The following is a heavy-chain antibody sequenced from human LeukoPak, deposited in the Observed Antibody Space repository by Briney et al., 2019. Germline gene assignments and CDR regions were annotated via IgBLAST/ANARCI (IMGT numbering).Heavy chain of an antibody. D-gene: IGHD1-20*01. Sequence: SGGSLRLSCAASGFTFSSYSMSWVRQAPGKGLEWVSSISSSSSYTYYADSVKGRLTISRDNAKNSLYLQMNSLRAEDTALYYCARGRYNWKGEGENWFDPWGQGTLVTVSS. V-gene: IGHV3-21*01. CDR2: ISSSSSYT. CDR3: ARGRYNWKGEGENWFDP. J-gene: IGHJ5*02. CDR1: GFTFSSYS.